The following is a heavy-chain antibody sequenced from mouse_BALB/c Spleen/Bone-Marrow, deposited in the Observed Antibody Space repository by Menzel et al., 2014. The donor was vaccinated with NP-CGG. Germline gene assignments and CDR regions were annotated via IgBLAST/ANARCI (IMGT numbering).Heavy chain of an antibody. V-gene: IGHV1-69*02. Sequence: QVHVKQSGAELVRPGASVKLSCKASGYTFTSYWINWVKQRPGLGLEWIGNIYPSDSYTNYNQKSKDKATLTVDKSSSTAYMQLSSPTSGDSAVYYCTRSYGSSYEYYFDYWGQGTPLTVSS. J-gene: IGHJ2*01. CDR2: IYPSDSYT. CDR1: GYTFTSYW. CDR3: TRSYGSSYEYYFDY. D-gene: IGHD1-1*01.